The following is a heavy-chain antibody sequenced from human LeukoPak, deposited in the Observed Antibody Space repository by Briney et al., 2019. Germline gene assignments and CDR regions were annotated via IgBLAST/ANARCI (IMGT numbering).Heavy chain of an antibody. D-gene: IGHD5-24*01. V-gene: IGHV3-30*18. CDR1: GFTFSRYG. CDR3: AKLGQSGYNSYY. Sequence: GGSLRLSCAASGFTFSRYGMHWVRQAPGKGLEWVAVISYDGSNKYYADSVKGRFTIPRDNSKDTLYLQMNSLRAEDTAVYYCAKLGQSGYNSYYWGQGTLVTVSS. CDR2: ISYDGSNK. J-gene: IGHJ4*02.